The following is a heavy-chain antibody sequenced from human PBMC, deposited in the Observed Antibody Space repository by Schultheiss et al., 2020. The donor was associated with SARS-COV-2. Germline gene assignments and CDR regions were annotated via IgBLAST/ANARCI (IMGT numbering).Heavy chain of an antibody. D-gene: IGHD7-27*01. J-gene: IGHJ4*02. CDR1: GFTFSSYE. CDR3: ARDRLGNDY. Sequence: GGSLRLSCAASGFTFSSYEMNWVRQAPGKGLEWVSYISSSGSTIYYADSVRGRFTISRDNAKKSLYLQMNSLRAEDTAVYYCARDRLGNDYWGQGTLVTVSS. CDR2: ISSSGSTI. V-gene: IGHV3-48*03.